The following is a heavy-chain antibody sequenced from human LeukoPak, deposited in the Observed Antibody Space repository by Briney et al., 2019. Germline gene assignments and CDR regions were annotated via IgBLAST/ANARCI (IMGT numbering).Heavy chain of an antibody. J-gene: IGHJ3*02. CDR3: ARVTTVLAFDI. CDR1: GGSISSGDYY. Sequence: SQTLSLTCTVSGGSISSGDYYWSWIRQPQGKGLEWIGYIYYSGSTYYNPSLNSRVTISVDTSKNQFSLKLSSVTAADTAVYYCARVTTVLAFDIWGQGTMVTVSS. D-gene: IGHD1-1*01. CDR2: IYYSGST. V-gene: IGHV4-30-4*01.